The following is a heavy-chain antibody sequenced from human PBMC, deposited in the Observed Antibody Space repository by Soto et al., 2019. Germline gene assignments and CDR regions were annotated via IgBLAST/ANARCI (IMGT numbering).Heavy chain of an antibody. J-gene: IGHJ6*01. V-gene: IGHV4-30-4*01. Sequence: TLSLPCSLSGGSISRGDYYWTWIRQPPGKGLEWIGYISYSGSTFYSPSLKRRVTISVDRSKNQFSLKLSSVTAADTAVYSCARGQAAAPAMDVWGQGTTVT. D-gene: IGHD6-13*01. CDR2: ISYSGST. CDR1: GGSISRGDYY. CDR3: ARGQAAAPAMDV.